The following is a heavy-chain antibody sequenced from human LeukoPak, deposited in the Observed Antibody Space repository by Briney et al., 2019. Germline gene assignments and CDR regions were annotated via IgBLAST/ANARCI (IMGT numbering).Heavy chain of an antibody. V-gene: IGHV3-30*18. J-gene: IGHJ3*02. D-gene: IGHD6-19*01. CDR1: GFTFSRYS. CDR2: ISYDGSNK. CDR3: AKALTSGWYLDAFNI. Sequence: GGSLRLSCAASGFTFSRYSMNWVRQAPGKGLEWVAVISYDGSNKYYADSVKGRFTISRDNSKNTLFLEMNSLRAEDTAVYYCAKALTSGWYLDAFNIWGQGTMVTVSS.